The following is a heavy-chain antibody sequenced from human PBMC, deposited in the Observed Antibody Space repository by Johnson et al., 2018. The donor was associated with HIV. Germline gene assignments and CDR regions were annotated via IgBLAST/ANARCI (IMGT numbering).Heavy chain of an antibody. J-gene: IGHJ3*02. V-gene: IGHV3-20*04. CDR2: INWNGGSI. D-gene: IGHD1-7*01. Sequence: VQLVESGGGLVQPGGSLRLSCAAAGFTFDDYGMSWVRQAPGKGLEWVSGINWNGGSIGYADSVKGRFTISRDIAKNSLYLQMNSLRAEDTAVYYCARDQAGTTDDAFDIWGQGTMVTVSS. CDR3: ARDQAGTTDDAFDI. CDR1: GFTFDDYG.